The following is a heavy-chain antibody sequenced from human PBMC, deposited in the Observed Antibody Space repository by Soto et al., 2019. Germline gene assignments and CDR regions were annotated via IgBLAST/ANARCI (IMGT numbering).Heavy chain of an antibody. J-gene: IGHJ4*02. CDR3: ARLRVGATYSPY. V-gene: IGHV1-69*06. CDR1: GGTFSSYA. D-gene: IGHD1-26*01. Sequence: QVQLVQSGAEVKKPGSSVRVSCKASGGTFSSYAISWVRQAPGQGLDWMGGIIPIFGTANYAQKFQGRVTITADKSTSTAYMELSSLRSEDTAVYYCARLRVGATYSPYWGQGTLVTVSS. CDR2: IIPIFGTA.